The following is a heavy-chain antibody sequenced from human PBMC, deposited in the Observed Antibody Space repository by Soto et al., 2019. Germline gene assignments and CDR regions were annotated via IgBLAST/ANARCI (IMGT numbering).Heavy chain of an antibody. D-gene: IGHD3-10*01. CDR3: ARSRNSAVADSFDF. CDR2: ISRDGSNK. Sequence: PGGSLRLSCAASGFTFSRYAIHWVRQAPGKGLEWVAVISRDGSNKYYVDSVKGRFTISRDNSKNTLYLQMNSLRDEDTAVYYCARSRNSAVADSFDFWGQGTLVTVPQ. CDR1: GFTFSRYA. V-gene: IGHV3-30*04. J-gene: IGHJ4*02.